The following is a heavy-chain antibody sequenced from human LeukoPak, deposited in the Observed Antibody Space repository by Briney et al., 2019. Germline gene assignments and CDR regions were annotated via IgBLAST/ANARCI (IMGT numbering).Heavy chain of an antibody. CDR1: GYTLTELS. V-gene: IGHV1-24*01. CDR2: FDPEDGET. D-gene: IGHD6-13*01. CDR3: ARASSWTEDYYYYYYMDV. Sequence: ASVKVSCKVSGYTLTELSMHWVRQAPGKGLEWMGGFDPEDGETIYAQKFQGRDTITTDESTSTAYMELSSLRSEDTAVYYCARASSWTEDYYYYYYMDVWGKGTTVTVSS. J-gene: IGHJ6*03.